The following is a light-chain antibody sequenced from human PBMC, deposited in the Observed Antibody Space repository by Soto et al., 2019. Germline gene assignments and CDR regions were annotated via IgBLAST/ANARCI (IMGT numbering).Light chain of an antibody. Sequence: DIQMTQSPSTLSASVGDRVNISCRAGQSCDKWLAWYQHKPEPDPKLLSYKASTLDSGVPSRFSGSGSGTEFILTISSLQPEDYATDYCQQYKSYSVAFGGGTTVELK. CDR1: QSCDKW. J-gene: IGKJ4*01. CDR3: QQYKSYSVA. V-gene: IGKV1-5*03. CDR2: KAS.